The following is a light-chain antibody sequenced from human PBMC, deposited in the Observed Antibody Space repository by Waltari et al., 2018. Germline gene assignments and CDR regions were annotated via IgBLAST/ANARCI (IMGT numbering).Light chain of an antibody. Sequence: QLVLTQSPSASASLGASVKLTCTLSFGHSSYAIAWHQQQPEKNPRYLMELNSDGTDIKGDGIPDRFAGSSSGAERYLTSASRPSEDEADYYCQTGGHGTWVFGGGTKLTVL. CDR3: QTGGHGTWV. J-gene: IGLJ3*02. V-gene: IGLV4-69*01. CDR2: LNSDGTD. CDR1: FGHSSYA.